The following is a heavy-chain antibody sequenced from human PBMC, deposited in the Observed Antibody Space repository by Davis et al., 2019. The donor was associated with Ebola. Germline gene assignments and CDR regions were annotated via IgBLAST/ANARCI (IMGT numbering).Heavy chain of an antibody. Sequence: ASVKVSCKASGYTFTSYYMHWVRQAPGQGLEWMGIINPSGGSTSYAQKFQGRVTMTRDTSTSTVYMELSSLRSEDTAVYYCARDRGRYYYDSSGYYHDYWGQGTLVTVSS. CDR1: GYTFTSYY. V-gene: IGHV1-46*01. D-gene: IGHD3-22*01. CDR3: ARDRGRYYYDSSGYYHDY. J-gene: IGHJ4*02. CDR2: INPSGGST.